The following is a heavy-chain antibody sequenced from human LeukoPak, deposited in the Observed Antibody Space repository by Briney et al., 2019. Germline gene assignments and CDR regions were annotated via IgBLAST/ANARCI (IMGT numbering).Heavy chain of an antibody. CDR3: AKDGESVAGH. D-gene: IGHD6-19*01. V-gene: IGHV3-23*01. CDR1: GFTSSSYA. CDR2: IGGSCGST. Sequence: GSLRLSCAVSGFTSSSYATSWVRQAPEKWMEWVAGIGGSCGSTYTVDSVKGRFTISGDNSKNTLYLQMISLRAEDTAVYYCAKDGESVAGHWGQGTLVTVSS. J-gene: IGHJ4*02.